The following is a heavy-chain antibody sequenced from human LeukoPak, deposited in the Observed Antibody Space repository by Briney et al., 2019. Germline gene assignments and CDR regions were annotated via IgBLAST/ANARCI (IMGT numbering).Heavy chain of an antibody. CDR1: GFTFSSYA. J-gene: IGHJ4*02. CDR2: ISGSGGSK. D-gene: IGHD5-18*01. V-gene: IGHV3-23*01. CDR3: ARASGYSYGYYFDY. Sequence: GGSLRLSCAASGFTFSSYALSWVRQAPGKWLEWVSAISGSGGSKYYADSVKGRFTISRYNSKNTLYLQMNSLRAEDTAVYYCARASGYSYGYYFDYWGQGTLVTVSS.